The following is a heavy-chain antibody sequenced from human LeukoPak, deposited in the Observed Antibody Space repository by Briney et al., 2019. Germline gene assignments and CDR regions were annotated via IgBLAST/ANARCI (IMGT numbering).Heavy chain of an antibody. D-gene: IGHD2-2*01. J-gene: IGHJ4*02. CDR3: AKGFRRYCSSTSCAAHFDY. Sequence: ETGGSLRLSCAASGFTFDDYAMHWVRQAPGKGLEWVSGISWNSGSIGYADSVKGRFTISRDNSRNTLYLQMNSLRAEDTAVYYCAKGFRRYCSSTSCAAHFDYWGQGTLVTVSS. CDR1: GFTFDDYA. CDR2: ISWNSGSI. V-gene: IGHV3-9*01.